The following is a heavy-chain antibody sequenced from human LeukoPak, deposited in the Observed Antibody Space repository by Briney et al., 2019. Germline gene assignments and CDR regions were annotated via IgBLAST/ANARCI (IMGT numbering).Heavy chain of an antibody. Sequence: SETLSLTCTVSGGSISSYYWTWIRQPAGKGLEWIGRIYTSGSTNYNPSLKSRVTMSVDTSKNQFSLKLSSVTAADTAVYYCAREGYYDSSGYYLEYFQHWGQGTLVTVSS. CDR2: IYTSGST. CDR3: AREGYYDSSGYYLEYFQH. D-gene: IGHD3-22*01. CDR1: GGSISSYY. V-gene: IGHV4-4*07. J-gene: IGHJ1*01.